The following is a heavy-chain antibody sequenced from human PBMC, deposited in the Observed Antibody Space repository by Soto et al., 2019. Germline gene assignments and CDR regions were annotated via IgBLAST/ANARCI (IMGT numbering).Heavy chain of an antibody. Sequence: QVQLQESGPGLVKPSQTLSLTCTVSGGSISSASFYWGWIRQRPGKGLEWIGYIYYTGSTYYNPSLKSRVTIPVDTSKNQFSLKLTSLTAADTAVYYCARDGVDVSSFYYYGMDVWGQGTTVTVSS. CDR3: ARDGVDVSSFYYYGMDV. CDR1: GGSISSASFY. CDR2: IYYTGST. D-gene: IGHD6-6*01. V-gene: IGHV4-31*03. J-gene: IGHJ6*02.